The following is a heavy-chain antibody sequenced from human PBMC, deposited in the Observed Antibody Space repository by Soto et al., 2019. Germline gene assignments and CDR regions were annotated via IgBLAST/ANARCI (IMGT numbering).Heavy chain of an antibody. CDR1: GFTFSSYA. Sequence: GGSLRLSCAASGFTFSSYAMHWVRQAPGKGLEYVSAISSNGGSTYYANSVKGRFTISRDNSKNTLYLQMGSLRAEDMAVYYCARDVRGYLRAYGMDVWGQGTTVTVSS. CDR3: ARDVRGYLRAYGMDV. V-gene: IGHV3-64*01. J-gene: IGHJ6*02. CDR2: ISSNGGST. D-gene: IGHD3-22*01.